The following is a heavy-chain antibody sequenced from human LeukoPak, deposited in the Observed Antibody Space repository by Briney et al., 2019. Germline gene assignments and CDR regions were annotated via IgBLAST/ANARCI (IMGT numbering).Heavy chain of an antibody. D-gene: IGHD6-19*01. V-gene: IGHV3-23*01. CDR2: ISGSGGST. CDR3: AKDPAVAGTAQYFRH. CDR1: GFTFSSYA. Sequence: GGSLRLSCAASGFTFSSYAMSWVRQAPGKGLEWVSVISGSGGSTYYADSVKGRFTISRDNSKNTLYLQMNSLRAEDTAVYYCAKDPAVAGTAQYFRHWGQGTLVTVSS. J-gene: IGHJ1*01.